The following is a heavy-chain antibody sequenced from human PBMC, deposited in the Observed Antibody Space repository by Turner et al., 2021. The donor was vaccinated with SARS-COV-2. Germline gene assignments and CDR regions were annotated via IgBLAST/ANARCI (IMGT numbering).Heavy chain of an antibody. CDR2: IYYSGST. Sequence: QLQLQDSGPGLVKPLETLSLTCTVPGGFISSSIYYWGWLRQPPGKGLEWVGSIYYSGSTYYNPSLKSRVPISVDASKNHFSLKLSSVTAADTAMYYYARHWEVATAAYLARFDPWGQGTLVTVSS. CDR3: ARHWEVATAAYLARFDP. D-gene: IGHD6-13*01. J-gene: IGHJ5*02. CDR1: GGFISSSIYY. V-gene: IGHV4-39*01.